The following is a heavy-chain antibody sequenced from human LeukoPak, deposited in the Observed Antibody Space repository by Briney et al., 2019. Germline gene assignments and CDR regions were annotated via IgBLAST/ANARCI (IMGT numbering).Heavy chain of an antibody. V-gene: IGHV3-21*01. CDR2: ISSSSSYI. CDR1: GFTFSSYS. Sequence: GGSLRLSCAASGFTFSSYSMNWVRQAPGKGLEWVSSISSSSSYIYYADSVKGRFTISRDNSKNTLYLQMNSLRAEDAAVYYCARDWNGDYVASRRFDYWGQGTLVTVSS. D-gene: IGHD4-17*01. CDR3: ARDWNGDYVASRRFDY. J-gene: IGHJ4*02.